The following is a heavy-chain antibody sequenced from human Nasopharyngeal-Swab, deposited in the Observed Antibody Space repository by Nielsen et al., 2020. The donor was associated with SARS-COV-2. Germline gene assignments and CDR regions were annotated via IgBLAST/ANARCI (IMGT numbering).Heavy chain of an antibody. CDR2: ISAYNGNT. Sequence: ASVKVSCKASGYTFTSYDINWVRQATGQGLEWMGWISAYNGNTNYAQNLQGRVTMTTGTSTSTAYMELRSLRSDDTAVYYCARVVPRGAFDIWGQGTMVTVSS. V-gene: IGHV1-18*01. CDR1: GYTFTSYD. D-gene: IGHD2-2*01. CDR3: ARVVPRGAFDI. J-gene: IGHJ3*02.